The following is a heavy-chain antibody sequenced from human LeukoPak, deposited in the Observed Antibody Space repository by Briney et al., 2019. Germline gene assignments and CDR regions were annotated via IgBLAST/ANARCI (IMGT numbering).Heavy chain of an antibody. Sequence: SETLSLTCTVSGGSISSYYWTWIRQPAGKGLEWIGRISTSGNTYYNPSLKSRLTMLVDTSKNQFSLKLSSVTAADTAVYYCARGTRYCSGDSCQNWFDPWGQGTLVTVSS. CDR1: GGSISSYY. J-gene: IGHJ5*02. CDR3: ARGTRYCSGDSCQNWFDP. D-gene: IGHD2-15*01. CDR2: ISTSGNT. V-gene: IGHV4-4*07.